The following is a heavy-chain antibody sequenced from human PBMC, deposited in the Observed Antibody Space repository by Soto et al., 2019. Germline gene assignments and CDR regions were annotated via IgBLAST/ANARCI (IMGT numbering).Heavy chain of an antibody. CDR1: GYTFTSYY. D-gene: IGHD2-2*01. V-gene: IGHV1-46*03. Sequence: ASVKVSCKASGYTFTSYYMHWVRQAPGQGLEWMGIINPSGGSTSYAQKFKGRVTMTRDTSTSTVYMELSSLRSEDTAVYYCAHQFLSWFDPWGQGTLVTVSS. J-gene: IGHJ5*02. CDR2: INPSGGST. CDR3: AHQFLSWFDP.